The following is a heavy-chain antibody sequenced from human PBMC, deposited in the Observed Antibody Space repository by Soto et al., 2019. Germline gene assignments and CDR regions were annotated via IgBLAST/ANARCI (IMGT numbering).Heavy chain of an antibody. V-gene: IGHV3-23*01. J-gene: IGHJ4*02. CDR2: ISGSGEDT. Sequence: DVQLLESGGGLVQPGGSLRLTCLGSGFTFSSSVMSWVRQAPGKGLEWISAISGSGEDTYYADSVKGRFFVSRDNSKNTLNLQMNRLSAEDAALYYCAKGSGTYRPYYFDYWGQGALVTVSS. CDR3: AKGSGTYRPYYFDY. CDR1: GFTFSSSV. D-gene: IGHD3-16*02.